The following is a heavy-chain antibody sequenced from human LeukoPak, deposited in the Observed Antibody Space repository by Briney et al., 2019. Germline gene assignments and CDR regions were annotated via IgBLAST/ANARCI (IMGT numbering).Heavy chain of an antibody. Sequence: SETLSLTCTVSGGSISSYYWSWIRQPPGKGLEWIGYIYTSGSTNYNPSLKSRVTISVDTSKNKFSLKLSSVTAADTAVYYCARGGGYNHFDYWGQGTLVTVSS. CDR1: GGSISSYY. D-gene: IGHD5-24*01. J-gene: IGHJ4*02. CDR2: IYTSGST. CDR3: ARGGGYNHFDY. V-gene: IGHV4-4*09.